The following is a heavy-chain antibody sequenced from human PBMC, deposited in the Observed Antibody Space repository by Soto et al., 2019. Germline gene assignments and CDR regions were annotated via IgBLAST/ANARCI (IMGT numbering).Heavy chain of an antibody. J-gene: IGHJ5*02. V-gene: IGHV4-34*01. CDR2: INHSGST. D-gene: IGHD2-15*01. Sequence: SETLSLTCAVYGGSFSCYYWSWIRQPPGKGLEWIGEINHSGSTNYNPSLKSRVPISVDTSKNQFSLKLSSVTAADTAVYYCARGSGCSGGSCYGNWFDPWGQGTLVT. CDR1: GGSFSCYY. CDR3: ARGSGCSGGSCYGNWFDP.